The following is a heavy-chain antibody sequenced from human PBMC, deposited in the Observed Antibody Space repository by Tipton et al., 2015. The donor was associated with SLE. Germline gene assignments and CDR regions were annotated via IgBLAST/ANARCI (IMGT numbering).Heavy chain of an antibody. CDR2: INHSGST. J-gene: IGHJ3*02. CDR1: DYSIRSNYF. CDR3: ARDGAGDAFDI. V-gene: IGHV4-38-2*02. D-gene: IGHD1-26*01. Sequence: TLSLTCVVSDYSIRSNYFWAWIRQPPGKGLEWIGEINHSGSTNYNPSLKSRVTISVDTSKNQFSLKLSSVTAADTAVYYCARDGAGDAFDIWGPGTMVTVSS.